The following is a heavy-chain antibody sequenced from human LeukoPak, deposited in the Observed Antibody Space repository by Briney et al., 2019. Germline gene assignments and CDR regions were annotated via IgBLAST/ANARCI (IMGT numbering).Heavy chain of an antibody. D-gene: IGHD1-26*01. CDR2: ISSNGGST. CDR1: GFTFSSYA. CDR3: VKDRLAVGARRNTEYFQQ. V-gene: IGHV3-64D*09. Sequence: PGGSLRLSCSASGFTFSSYAMHWVRQAPGKGLEYVSAISSNGGSTYYADSVKGRFTISRDNSKNTLYLQMSSLRAEDTAVYYCVKDRLAVGARRNTEYFQQWGQGTLVTVSS. J-gene: IGHJ1*01.